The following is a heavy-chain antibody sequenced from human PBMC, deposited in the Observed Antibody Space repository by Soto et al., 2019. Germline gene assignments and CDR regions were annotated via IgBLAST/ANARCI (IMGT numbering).Heavy chain of an antibody. CDR2: ISGSGGST. CDR1: GFTFSTYA. J-gene: IGHJ3*02. V-gene: IGHV3-23*01. D-gene: IGHD5-12*01. Sequence: GGSLRLSCAASGFTFSTYAMSWVRQAPGKGLEWVSTISGSGGSTYYADSVKGRFTISRDNSKNTLHLQMNSLRAEDTAVYYCAKHGYVARDAFASWGQGTMVTVSS. CDR3: AKHGYVARDAFAS.